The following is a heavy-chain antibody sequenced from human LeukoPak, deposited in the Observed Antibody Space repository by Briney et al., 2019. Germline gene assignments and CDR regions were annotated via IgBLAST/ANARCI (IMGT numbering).Heavy chain of an antibody. CDR3: ARDPATTVVTPSDAFDV. J-gene: IGHJ3*01. V-gene: IGHV3-11*01. CDR2: ISGDGVTI. CDR1: GFTFSDYY. Sequence: GGSLRLPCAVSGFTFSDYYMSWIRQAPGQGLEWLSYISGDGVTIFYADSVEGRFTIYRDNAKNSLYLQMNSLRAEDTAVYYCARDPATTVVTPSDAFDVWGQGTMVTVSS. D-gene: IGHD4-23*01.